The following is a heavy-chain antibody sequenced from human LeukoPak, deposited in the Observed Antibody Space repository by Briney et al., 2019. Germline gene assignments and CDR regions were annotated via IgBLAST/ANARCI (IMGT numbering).Heavy chain of an antibody. Sequence: ASVKVSCKASEYTFTGYYMHWVRQAPGQGLEWMGWINPNSGGTNYAQKFQGWVTMTRDTSISTAYMELSRLRSDDTAVYYCAREVVPAESGFDYWGQGTLVTVSS. V-gene: IGHV1-2*04. CDR2: INPNSGGT. D-gene: IGHD2-2*01. J-gene: IGHJ4*02. CDR1: EYTFTGYY. CDR3: AREVVPAESGFDY.